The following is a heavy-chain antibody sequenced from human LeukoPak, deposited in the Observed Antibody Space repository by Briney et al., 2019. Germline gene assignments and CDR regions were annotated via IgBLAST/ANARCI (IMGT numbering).Heavy chain of an antibody. CDR1: GFMFSAYR. CDR3: TRSLYSSRSGDFDL. Sequence: GGALRLACSASGFMFSAYRMNWVRQVPGRGVGWISDISSTGSTIYYGESMKGRFTISRDNDKNSLPLQMNSLRAEDTAVYYCTRSLYSSRSGDFDLWGQGTMVTVSA. CDR2: ISSTGSTI. V-gene: IGHV3-48*01. D-gene: IGHD6-6*01. J-gene: IGHJ3*01.